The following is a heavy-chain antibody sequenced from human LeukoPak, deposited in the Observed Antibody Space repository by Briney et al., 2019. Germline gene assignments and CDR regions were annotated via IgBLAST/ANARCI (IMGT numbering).Heavy chain of an antibody. CDR2: IYYSGST. D-gene: IGHD3-10*01. Sequence: SETLSLTCTVSGGSISSSSYYWGWIRQPPGKGLEWIGTIYYSGSTYYNPSLKSRVTISEDTSKNQFSLKLSSVTAADTAVYYCARPAYGSGSYSGFDYWGQGTLVTVXS. CDR3: ARPAYGSGSYSGFDY. J-gene: IGHJ4*02. CDR1: GGSISSSSYY. V-gene: IGHV4-39*01.